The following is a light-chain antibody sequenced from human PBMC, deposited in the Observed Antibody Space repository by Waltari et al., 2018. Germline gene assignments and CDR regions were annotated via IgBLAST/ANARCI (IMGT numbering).Light chain of an antibody. Sequence: EIVLTQSPGTLSLSPGESATLSCRASQSVGTSATWYQQKPGQAPRLLIYDVSNRATAIPDRFSGSGSGTDFTLTISSLEPEDFAVYYCHQRSNWPRTFGQGTKVELK. CDR1: QSVGTS. CDR3: HQRSNWPRT. J-gene: IGKJ1*01. CDR2: DVS. V-gene: IGKV3-11*01.